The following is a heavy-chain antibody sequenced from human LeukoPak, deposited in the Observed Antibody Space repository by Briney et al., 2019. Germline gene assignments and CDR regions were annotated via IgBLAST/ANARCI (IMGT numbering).Heavy chain of an antibody. CDR3: AKDRLKYTYGRTNWFDP. J-gene: IGHJ5*02. CDR2: ISGSGGST. D-gene: IGHD5-18*01. V-gene: IGHV3-23*01. Sequence: GGSLRLSCAASGFTFSSYGMSWVRQAPGKGLEWVSAISGSGGSTYYADSVKGRFTMSRDNSQNTLYLQMSSLRAEDAAVYYCAKDRLKYTYGRTNWFDPWGQGTLVTVSS. CDR1: GFTFSSYG.